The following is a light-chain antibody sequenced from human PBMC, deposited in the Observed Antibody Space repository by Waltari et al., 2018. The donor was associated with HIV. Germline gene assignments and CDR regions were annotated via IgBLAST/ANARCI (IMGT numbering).Light chain of an antibody. V-gene: IGLV3-21*02. CDR2: DDK. Sequence: SYVVTQPPSVSVAPGQTARMTCGGNNIGSKSVHWYQQKSGQAPVLVLYDDKGRPSGIPERVSGSNSGNTATLTISRVEAGDEADYYCQVWDRSSDVVFGGGTKLTVL. CDR3: QVWDRSSDVV. J-gene: IGLJ2*01. CDR1: NIGSKS.